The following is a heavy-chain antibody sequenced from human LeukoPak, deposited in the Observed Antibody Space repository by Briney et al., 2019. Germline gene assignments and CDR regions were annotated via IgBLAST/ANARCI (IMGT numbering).Heavy chain of an antibody. Sequence: GGSLRLSCAASGFPVSGYYMSWVRQAPGKGLDWVSVIYSGGTTHDADSVKGRFTISRDESKNMLYLQMNSLRAEDTAIYYCARMLISSGYYVDYWGQGTLVTVSS. CDR2: IYSGGTT. D-gene: IGHD3-22*01. CDR1: GFPVSGYY. CDR3: ARMLISSGYYVDY. V-gene: IGHV3-53*01. J-gene: IGHJ4*02.